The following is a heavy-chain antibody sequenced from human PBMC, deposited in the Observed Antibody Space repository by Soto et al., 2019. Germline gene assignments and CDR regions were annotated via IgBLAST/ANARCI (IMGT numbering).Heavy chain of an antibody. Sequence: PGGSVELACAASGDSFNISAMSLARKAPGKGLEWVSAISGSGGSTYYADSVKGRFTISRDNSKNTLYLQMNSLRAEDTAVYYCAKVGLWGSLAAFGISGQGTMVPVS. CDR1: GDSFNISA. D-gene: IGHD3-16*01. CDR3: AKVGLWGSLAAFGI. J-gene: IGHJ3*02. V-gene: IGHV3-23*01. CDR2: ISGSGGST.